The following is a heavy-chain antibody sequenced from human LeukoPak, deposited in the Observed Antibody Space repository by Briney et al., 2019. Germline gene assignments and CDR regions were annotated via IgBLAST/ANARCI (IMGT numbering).Heavy chain of an antibody. CDR2: ISGNDGDT. D-gene: IGHD2-2*01. CDR3: AKSSCTTTCDFDY. V-gene: IGHV3-23*01. CDR1: GFTFSNYA. Sequence: GGSLRLSCAASGFTFSNYAMRWVRQAPGKGLEWVSGISGNDGDTYYADSVKGRFTISRDNSKNTLYLQMNNLRAEDTAVYYCAKSSCTTTCDFDYWGQGALVTVSS. J-gene: IGHJ4*02.